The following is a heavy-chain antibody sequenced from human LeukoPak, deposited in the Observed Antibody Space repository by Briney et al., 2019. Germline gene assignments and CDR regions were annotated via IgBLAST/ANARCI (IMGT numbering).Heavy chain of an antibody. CDR1: GFTFSSYA. D-gene: IGHD6-19*01. V-gene: IGHV3-23*01. CDR3: ARDRAYSSGAPIDY. CDR2: ISGSGGST. Sequence: GGSLRLSCAASGFTFSSYAMSWVRQAPGKGLEWASAISGSGGSTYYADSVKGRFTISRDNSKNTLYLQMNSLRAEDTAVYYCARDRAYSSGAPIDYWGQGTLVTVSS. J-gene: IGHJ4*02.